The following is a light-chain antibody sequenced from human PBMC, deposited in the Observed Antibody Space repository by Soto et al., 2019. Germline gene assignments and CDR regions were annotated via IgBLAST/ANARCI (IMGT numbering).Light chain of an antibody. J-gene: IGLJ2*01. Sequence: QSVLTQPRSVSASPGQSVTISCTGTSSKVGGQDYVSWYQQNPGKAPRLMIYDATKRPSGVPYRFSGSKSGNVASLTISGLQAEDEADYYCCSYAASYTLAFGGGTKLTVL. CDR1: SSKVGGQDY. CDR2: DAT. V-gene: IGLV2-11*01. CDR3: CSYAASYTLA.